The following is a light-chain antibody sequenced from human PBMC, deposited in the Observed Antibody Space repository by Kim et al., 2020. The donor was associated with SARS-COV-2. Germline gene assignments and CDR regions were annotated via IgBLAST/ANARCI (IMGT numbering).Light chain of an antibody. V-gene: IGKV1-8*01. Sequence: SASTGDRVTITCRASQGISSYLAWYQQKPGKAPKLLIYAASTLQSGVPSRFSGSGSGTDFTLTISCLQSEDFATYYCQQYYSYPLFGQGTKVDIK. CDR1: QGISSY. CDR2: AAS. J-gene: IGKJ1*01. CDR3: QQYYSYPL.